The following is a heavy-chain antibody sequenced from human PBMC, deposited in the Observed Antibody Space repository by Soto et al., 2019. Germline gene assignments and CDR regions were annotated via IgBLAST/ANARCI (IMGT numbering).Heavy chain of an antibody. D-gene: IGHD3-22*01. J-gene: IGHJ5*02. Sequence: QVQLVQSGAEVKKPGSSVKVSCKASGGTFSSYAITWVRQAPGQGLEWMGGIIPIFGTANYAQKFQGRVTITADDSTSTAYMELRSLRSEYTAVYYCARDRGPISGYYPSRFDPWGQGALVTVSS. V-gene: IGHV1-69*12. CDR3: ARDRGPISGYYPSRFDP. CDR2: IIPIFGTA. CDR1: GGTFSSYA.